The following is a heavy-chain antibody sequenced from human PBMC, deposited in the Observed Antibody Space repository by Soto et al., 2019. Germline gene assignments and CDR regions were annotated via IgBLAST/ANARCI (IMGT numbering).Heavy chain of an antibody. CDR2: IYTSGST. CDR1: GGSISSYY. D-gene: IGHD3-10*01. Sequence: SETLSLTCTVSGGSISSYYWSWIRQPAGKGLEWIGRIYTSGSTNYNPSHKSRVTMSVDTSKNQFSLKLSSVTAADTAVYYCARVGVRGFYFDYWGQGTLVTVSS. V-gene: IGHV4-4*07. J-gene: IGHJ4*02. CDR3: ARVGVRGFYFDY.